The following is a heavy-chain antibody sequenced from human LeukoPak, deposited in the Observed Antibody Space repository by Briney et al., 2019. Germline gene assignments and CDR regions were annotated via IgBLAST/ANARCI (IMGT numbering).Heavy chain of an antibody. CDR3: ARDSAGYCSGGTCYPFDY. V-gene: IGHV3-30-3*01. CDR2: ISYDGTNK. D-gene: IGHD2-15*01. Sequence: PGGSLRLSCAASGFTFSYYAMHWVRQAPGKGLEWVALISYDGTNKYYADSVKGRFTVSRDTSKNTLYLQMSGLRADDTAVYYCARDSAGYCSGGTCYPFDYWGQGTLVTVSS. CDR1: GFTFSYYA. J-gene: IGHJ4*02.